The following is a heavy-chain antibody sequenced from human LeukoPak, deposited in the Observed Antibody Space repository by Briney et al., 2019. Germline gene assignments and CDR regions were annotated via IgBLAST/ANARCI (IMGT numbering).Heavy chain of an antibody. Sequence: SETLSLTCTVYGGSFRGFYWTWIRQPPGKGLEWIGEIIHSGSTNYNPSLTSRVTISVDTSKNQFSLKLSSLTAADTAVYYCARGWASSWNKYFQHWGQGTLVTVSS. J-gene: IGHJ1*01. D-gene: IGHD6-13*01. CDR3: ARGWASSWNKYFQH. V-gene: IGHV4-34*01. CDR2: IIHSGST. CDR1: GGSFRGFY.